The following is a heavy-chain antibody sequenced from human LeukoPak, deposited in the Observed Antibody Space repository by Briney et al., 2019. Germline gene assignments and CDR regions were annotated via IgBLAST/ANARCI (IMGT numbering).Heavy chain of an antibody. Sequence: PGGSLRLSCAASGFTFSSYWMSWVRQAPGKGLEWVSGISGSGGSTYYADSVKGRFTISRDNSKNTLYLQMNSLRAEDTAVYYCAKEGGRVVAGTGDFDYWGQGTLVTVSS. CDR2: ISGSGGST. J-gene: IGHJ4*02. V-gene: IGHV3-23*01. CDR3: AKEGGRVVAGTGDFDY. D-gene: IGHD6-19*01. CDR1: GFTFSSYW.